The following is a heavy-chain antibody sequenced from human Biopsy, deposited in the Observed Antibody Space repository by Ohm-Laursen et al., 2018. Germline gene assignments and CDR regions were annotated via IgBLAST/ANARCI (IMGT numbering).Heavy chain of an antibody. CDR1: GGSFTGHY. CDR2: ISHTGCT. V-gene: IGHV4-59*11. Sequence: GTLSLTCTVSGGSFTGHYWTWIRQPPGKGLEWIGHISHTGCTSYKSSLKSRVTISLDTSRKHFSLRLTSLAAADTAVYYGARGSNEYGGLYFPHWGQGTLVTVSS. CDR3: ARGSNEYGGLYFPH. D-gene: IGHD4-23*01. J-gene: IGHJ1*01.